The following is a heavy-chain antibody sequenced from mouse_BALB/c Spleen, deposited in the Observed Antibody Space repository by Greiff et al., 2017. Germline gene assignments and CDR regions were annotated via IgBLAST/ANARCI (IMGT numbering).Heavy chain of an antibody. CDR3: ARDGLGRAWFAY. CDR2: INSNGGST. CDR1: GFTFSSYG. Sequence: EVQGVESGGGLVQPGGSLKLSCAASGFTFSSYGMSWVRQTPDKRLELVATINSNGGSTYYPDSVKGRFTISRDNAKNTLYLQMSSLKSEDTAMYYCARDGLGRAWFAYWGQGTLVTVSA. J-gene: IGHJ3*01. V-gene: IGHV5-6-3*01. D-gene: IGHD4-1*01.